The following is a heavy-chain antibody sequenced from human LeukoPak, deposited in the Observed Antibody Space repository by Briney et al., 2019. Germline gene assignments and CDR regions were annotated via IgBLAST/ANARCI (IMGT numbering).Heavy chain of an antibody. J-gene: IGHJ4*02. CDR3: ARAYDSSGYYPYYFDY. CDR2: IYTSGST. D-gene: IGHD3-22*01. CDR1: GYSISSGYY. V-gene: IGHV4-4*07. Sequence: SETLSLTCTVSGYSISSGYYWGWIRQPAGKGLEWIGRIYTSGSTNYNPSLKSRVTMSVDTSKNQFSLKLSSVTAADTAVYYCARAYDSSGYYPYYFDYWGQGTLVTVSS.